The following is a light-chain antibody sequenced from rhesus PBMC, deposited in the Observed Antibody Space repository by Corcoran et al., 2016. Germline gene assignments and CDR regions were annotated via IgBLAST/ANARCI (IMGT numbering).Light chain of an antibody. V-gene: IGKV1-22*01. CDR1: QSITNW. CDR3: LQYNSRPQT. Sequence: DIQMTQSPSSLSASVGDTVTITCRASQSITNWLAWYQQKPGRAPKLLIYQASSLQSGVPSRFSGNGSGTDFTLTIRSLQPEDFTTYYCLQYNSRPQTFGQGTKVEI. J-gene: IGKJ1*01. CDR2: QAS.